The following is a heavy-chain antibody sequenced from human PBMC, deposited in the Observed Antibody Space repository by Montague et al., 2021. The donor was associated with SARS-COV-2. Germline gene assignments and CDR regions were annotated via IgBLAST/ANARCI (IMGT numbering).Heavy chain of an antibody. J-gene: IGHJ4*02. CDR1: GFTVSSNY. D-gene: IGHD4-17*01. Sequence: SLRLSCAASGFTVSSNYMSWVRQAPGKGLEWVSVIYTDGSTYYGYSVKGRFTIFRDNSKNTLYLLMNSLRSEDTAVYYCARDGQDYGDLFRYWGQGALVTVSS. V-gene: IGHV3-53*01. CDR3: ARDGQDYGDLFRY. CDR2: IYTDGST.